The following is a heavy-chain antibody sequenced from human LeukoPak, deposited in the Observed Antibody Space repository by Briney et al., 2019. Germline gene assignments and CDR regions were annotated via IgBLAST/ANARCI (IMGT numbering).Heavy chain of an antibody. CDR1: GYSFTSYW. V-gene: IGHV5-51*01. CDR3: AISTRPYVDTDMAFDY. D-gene: IGHD5-18*01. CDR2: IYPGDSDT. J-gene: IGHJ4*02. Sequence: GESLKISCKGSGYSFTSYWIGWVRQMPGKGLEWMGIIYPGDSDTRYSPSFQGQVTISADKSISTAHLQWSSLKASDTAMYYCAISTRPYVDTDMAFDYWGQGPLVTVSS.